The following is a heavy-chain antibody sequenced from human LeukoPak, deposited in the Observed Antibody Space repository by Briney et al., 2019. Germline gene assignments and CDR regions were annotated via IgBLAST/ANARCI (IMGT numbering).Heavy chain of an antibody. CDR1: GGSIGASINSPNW. Sequence: PSGTLSLTCAVSGGSIGASINSPNWWSWVRQPPGKGLEWIGEIFHSGSTNYNPSLKSRVTMSVDKSKNQFSLNLTSVTAADTAVYFCARAPRAYCSTTGSCFQDYWGQGTLVTVPS. D-gene: IGHD2-2*01. J-gene: IGHJ4*02. CDR2: IFHSGST. CDR3: ARAPRAYCSTTGSCFQDY. V-gene: IGHV4-4*02.